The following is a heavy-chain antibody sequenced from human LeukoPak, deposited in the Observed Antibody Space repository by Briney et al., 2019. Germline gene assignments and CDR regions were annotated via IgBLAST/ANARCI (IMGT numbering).Heavy chain of an antibody. V-gene: IGHV3-53*01. D-gene: IGHD6-13*01. CDR2: IYRGGST. Sequence: GGSLRLSCAASGFTVSSNSMSWVRQAPGKGLEWVSVIYRGGSTYYADSVKGRFTISRDNSKNTLYLQMNSMRAEDTAVYYCARDLRAAAPSYWGQGTLVTVSS. CDR3: ARDLRAAAPSY. J-gene: IGHJ4*02. CDR1: GFTVSSNS.